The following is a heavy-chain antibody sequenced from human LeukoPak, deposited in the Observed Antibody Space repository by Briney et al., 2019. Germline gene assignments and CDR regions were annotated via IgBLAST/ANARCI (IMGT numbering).Heavy chain of an antibody. CDR3: ARVGWELLSFDY. V-gene: IGHV4-34*01. D-gene: IGHD1-26*01. Sequence: PSETLSLTCAVCGGSFSGYYWSWIRQPPGKGLEWIGEINHSGSTNYNPSLKSRVTMSVDTSKNQFSLKLSSVTAADTAVYYCARVGWELLSFDYWGQGTLVTVSS. J-gene: IGHJ4*02. CDR2: INHSGST. CDR1: GGSFSGYY.